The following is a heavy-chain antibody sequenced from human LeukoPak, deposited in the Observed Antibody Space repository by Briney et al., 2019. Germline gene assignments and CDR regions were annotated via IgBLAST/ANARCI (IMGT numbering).Heavy chain of an antibody. CDR2: INHSGST. J-gene: IGHJ5*02. D-gene: IGHD3-10*01. CDR1: GGSFSGYY. V-gene: IGHV4-34*01. CDR3: ARRIRRHNDYYGSGSYYNWFDP. Sequence: SETLSLTCAVYGGSFSGYYWSWIRQPPGKGLEWIGEINHSGSTNYNPSLKSRVTISVDTSKNQFSLKLSSETAADTAVYYCARRIRRHNDYYGSGSYYNWFDPWGQGTLVTVSS.